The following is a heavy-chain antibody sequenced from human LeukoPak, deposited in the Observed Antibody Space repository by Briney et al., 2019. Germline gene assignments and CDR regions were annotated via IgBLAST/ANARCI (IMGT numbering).Heavy chain of an antibody. V-gene: IGHV4-59*01. CDR2: IYYSGST. CDR3: ARRGGGGYCSSTSCLDNWFDP. Sequence: ASETLSLTCTVSGGSISSYYWSWIRQPPGKGLEWIGYIYYSGSTNYNPSLTSRVTISVDTSKNQFSLKLSSVTAADTAVYYCARRGGGGYCSSTSCLDNWFDPWGQGTLVTVSS. J-gene: IGHJ5*02. D-gene: IGHD2-2*01. CDR1: GGSISSYY.